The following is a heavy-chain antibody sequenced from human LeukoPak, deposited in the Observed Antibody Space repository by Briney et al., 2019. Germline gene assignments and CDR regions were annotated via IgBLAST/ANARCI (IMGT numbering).Heavy chain of an antibody. V-gene: IGHV4-31*03. CDR3: ARRVPSSGWYGYFDY. CDR1: GGSITTYY. D-gene: IGHD6-19*01. CDR2: IYYSGST. J-gene: IGHJ4*02. Sequence: SQTLSLTCTVSGGSITTYYWRWIRQHPGQGLEWVGSIYYSGSTYYNPSLKSRVTISVDTSKNQFSLKLSSVTAADTAVYYCARRVPSSGWYGYFDYWGQGTLVTVSS.